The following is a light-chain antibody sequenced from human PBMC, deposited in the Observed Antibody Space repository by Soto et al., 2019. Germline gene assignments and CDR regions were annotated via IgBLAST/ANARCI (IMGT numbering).Light chain of an antibody. Sequence: EIVLTQSPGTLSLSPGERATLSCRASQRVSSSYLAWYQQKPGQAPRLLIYGASSRATGIPDRFSASESGTDFTLTISRLEPEDFAVYYCQQYGSSPSLTFGGGTKVEIK. V-gene: IGKV3-20*01. J-gene: IGKJ4*01. CDR2: GAS. CDR3: QQYGSSPSLT. CDR1: QRVSSSY.